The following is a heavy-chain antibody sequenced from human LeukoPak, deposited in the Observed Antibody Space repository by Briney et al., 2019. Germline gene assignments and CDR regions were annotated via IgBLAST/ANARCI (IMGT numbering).Heavy chain of an antibody. V-gene: IGHV3-30*02. Sequence: GGSLRLSCAASGFTFTTFGMRWVRQAPGKELQWVAFIRYDAKNTYYEDSVKGRFTISRDNTKNTLFLQMSSLRAEDTAVYYCAKEDYNTGSVDYGGQGTLVTVSS. J-gene: IGHJ4*02. D-gene: IGHD1-14*01. CDR1: GFTFTTFG. CDR3: AKEDYNTGSVDY. CDR2: IRYDAKNT.